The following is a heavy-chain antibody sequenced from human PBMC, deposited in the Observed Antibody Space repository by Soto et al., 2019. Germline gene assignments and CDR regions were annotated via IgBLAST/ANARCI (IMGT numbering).Heavy chain of an antibody. CDR2: IKQDGSEK. Sequence: GSLRLSCAASGFTFSSYGMHWVRQAPGKGLEWVANIKQDGSEKYYVDSVKGRFTISRDNAKNSLYLQMNSLRAEDTAVYYCARDNVADLLFDYWGQGTLVTVSS. J-gene: IGHJ4*02. V-gene: IGHV3-7*01. CDR1: GFTFSSYG. CDR3: ARDNVADLLFDY. D-gene: IGHD6-19*01.